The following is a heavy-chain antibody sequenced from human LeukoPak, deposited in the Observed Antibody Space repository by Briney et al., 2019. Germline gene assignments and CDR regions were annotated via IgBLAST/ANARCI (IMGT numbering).Heavy chain of an antibody. CDR1: GGSFSGYY. Sequence: ETLSLTCAVYGGSFSGYYWSWIRQPPGKGLEWIGEINHSGSTNYNPSLKSRVTISVDTSKNQFSLKLSSVTAADTAVYYCARELYSSSSSYYYYGMDVWGQGTTVTVSS. D-gene: IGHD6-6*01. CDR3: ARELYSSSSSYYYYGMDV. J-gene: IGHJ6*02. CDR2: INHSGST. V-gene: IGHV4-34*01.